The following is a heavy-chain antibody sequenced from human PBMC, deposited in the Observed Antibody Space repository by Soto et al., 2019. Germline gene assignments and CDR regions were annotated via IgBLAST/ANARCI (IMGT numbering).Heavy chain of an antibody. CDR3: AREEVIGGYVF. D-gene: IGHD5-12*01. CDR1: GGSISSGGYY. V-gene: IGHV4-31*03. CDR2: IYYSGST. J-gene: IGHJ4*02. Sequence: SETLSLTCTVSGGSISSGGYYWSWIRQHPGKGLEWIGYIYYSGSTYYNPSLKSRVTISVDTSKNQFSLKLSSVTAADTAVYYCAREEVIGGYVFWGQGTLVTVSS.